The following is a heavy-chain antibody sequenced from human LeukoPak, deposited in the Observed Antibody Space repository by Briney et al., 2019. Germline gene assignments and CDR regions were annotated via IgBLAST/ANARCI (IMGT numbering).Heavy chain of an antibody. V-gene: IGHV1-69*13. CDR2: IIPIFGTA. Sequence: ASVKVSCKASGGTFSSYAISWVRQAPGQGLEWMGGIIPIFGTANYAQKFQGRVTITADESTSTAYMELSSLRSEDTAVYYCARGCRLWFGELSHFDYWGQGTLVTVSS. CDR3: ARGCRLWFGELSHFDY. D-gene: IGHD3-10*01. J-gene: IGHJ4*02. CDR1: GGTFSSYA.